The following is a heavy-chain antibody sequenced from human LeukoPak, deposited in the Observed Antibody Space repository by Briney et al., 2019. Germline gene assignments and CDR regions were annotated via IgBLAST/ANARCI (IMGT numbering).Heavy chain of an antibody. V-gene: IGHV3-7*01. J-gene: IGHJ4*02. Sequence: PGGSLRLSCAASGFTFSSYWMSWVRQAPGKGLEWVANIKQDGSEKYYVDSVKGRFTISRDNAKNSLYLQMNNLRAEDTAVYYCARDVSTHYYDTSGYYSGSFLSKFDYWGQGSLVTVSS. CDR2: IKQDGSEK. CDR3: ARDVSTHYYDTSGYYSGSFLSKFDY. CDR1: GFTFSSYW. D-gene: IGHD3-22*01.